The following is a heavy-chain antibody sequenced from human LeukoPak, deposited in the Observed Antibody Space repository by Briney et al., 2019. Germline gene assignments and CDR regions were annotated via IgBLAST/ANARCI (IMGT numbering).Heavy chain of an antibody. J-gene: IGHJ4*02. CDR3: ASGRQLGY. CDR1: GFTFSNYW. D-gene: IGHD6-13*01. Sequence: GGSLRLSCAASGFTFSNYWMSWVRQAPGKGLEWVANIKQDGSEKYYVDSVKGRFTISRDNDKNSLYLQMNSLRAEDAAVYYCASGRQLGYWGQGTLVTVSS. CDR2: IKQDGSEK. V-gene: IGHV3-7*01.